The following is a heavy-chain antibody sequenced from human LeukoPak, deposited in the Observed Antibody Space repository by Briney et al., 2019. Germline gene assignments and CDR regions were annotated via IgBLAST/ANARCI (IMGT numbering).Heavy chain of an antibody. CDR1: GYTFTSYG. D-gene: IGHD6-19*01. Sequence: GASVKVSCKASGYTFTSYGISWVRQAPGQGLEWMGWINPNSGGTNYAQKFQGRVTMTRDTSISTAYMELSRLRSDDTAVYYCARDSSGWGDLEYYMDVWGKGTTVTISS. J-gene: IGHJ6*03. CDR3: ARDSSGWGDLEYYMDV. CDR2: INPNSGGT. V-gene: IGHV1-2*02.